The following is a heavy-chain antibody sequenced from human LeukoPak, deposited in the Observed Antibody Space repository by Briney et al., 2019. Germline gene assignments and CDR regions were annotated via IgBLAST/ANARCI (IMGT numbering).Heavy chain of an antibody. CDR1: GYSVGSGYY. V-gene: IGHV4-38-2*02. D-gene: IGHD6-6*01. CDR3: AREGSSSSRWYFDL. J-gene: IGHJ2*01. Sequence: PSEALSLTCNVSGYSVGSGYYWAWIRQPPGKGLEWIGNIHHSGSTYYNPSLKSRVTISVDTSKNQFSLKLSSVTAADTAVYYCAREGSSSSRWYFDLWGRGTLVTVSS. CDR2: IHHSGST.